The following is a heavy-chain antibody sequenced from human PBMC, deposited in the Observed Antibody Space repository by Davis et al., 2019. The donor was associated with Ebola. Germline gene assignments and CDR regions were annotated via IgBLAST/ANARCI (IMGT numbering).Heavy chain of an antibody. CDR1: GGSINYDY. V-gene: IGHV4-59*08. D-gene: IGHD2-2*01. CDR3: AKNSSTDEVGRHTLGAFDL. J-gene: IGHJ3*01. Sequence: PGGSLRLSCTVSGGSINYDYWSWIRQPPGMGLEWIGNTHYSGGTNYNPSLKSRVTISVDPSKNQFSLKLSSVTAADTAIYYCAKNSSTDEVGRHTLGAFDLWGPGTKVTVSS. CDR2: THYSGGT.